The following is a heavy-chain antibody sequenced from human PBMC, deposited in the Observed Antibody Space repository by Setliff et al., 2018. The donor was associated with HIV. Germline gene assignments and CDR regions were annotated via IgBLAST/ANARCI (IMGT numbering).Heavy chain of an antibody. CDR2: INPSSGST. Sequence: GASVKVSCKASGYTFTSYYMHWVRQAPGQGLEWMGIINPSSGSTTYAQKFQGRVTMSLDTSKKQFSLKLNSVTAADTAVYYCARAGDSSGYPTNRERDAFDIWGQGTMVTVSS. CDR3: ARAGDSSGYPTNRERDAFDI. CDR1: GYTFTSYY. J-gene: IGHJ3*02. V-gene: IGHV1-46*01. D-gene: IGHD3-22*01.